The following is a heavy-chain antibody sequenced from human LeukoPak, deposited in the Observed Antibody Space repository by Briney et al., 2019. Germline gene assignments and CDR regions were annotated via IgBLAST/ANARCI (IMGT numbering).Heavy chain of an antibody. J-gene: IGHJ4*02. CDR3: ARGRPMIVVVPSFDY. CDR1: GYTFTSYG. D-gene: IGHD3-22*01. Sequence: ASVKVSCKASGYTFTSYGISWVRQAPGQGLEWMGWISAYNGNTNYAQKLQGRVTMTTDTSTSTAYMELRSLRSDDTAVYYCARGRPMIVVVPSFDYWGQGTLVTVSS. CDR2: ISAYNGNT. V-gene: IGHV1-18*01.